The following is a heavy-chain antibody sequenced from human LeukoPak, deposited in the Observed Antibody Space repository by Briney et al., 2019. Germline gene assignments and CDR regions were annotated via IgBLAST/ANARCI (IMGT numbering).Heavy chain of an antibody. CDR1: GYTFTDYY. CDR3: ARGDSSVWYHFDY. V-gene: IGHV1-2*02. Sequence: ASVKVSCEASGYTFTDYYIHWVRQAPGQGLEWMGWTNPNGGGTNYVQKFQGRVSMTRETSIRTGYMELSRLRSDDTAVYYCARGDSSVWYHFDYWGQGTLVTVSS. J-gene: IGHJ4*02. D-gene: IGHD6-13*01. CDR2: TNPNGGGT.